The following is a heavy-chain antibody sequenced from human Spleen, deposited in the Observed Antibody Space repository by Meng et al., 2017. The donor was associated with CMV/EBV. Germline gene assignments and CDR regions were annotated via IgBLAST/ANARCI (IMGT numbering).Heavy chain of an antibody. Sequence: VCGGSISSGDDFWSWIRQPPGKGLEWIGYIYYSGSTYYNPSLKSRVTISVDTSKNQFSLKLSSVTAADTAVYYCAREYTSSSNWFDPWGQGTLVTVSS. CDR2: IYYSGST. V-gene: IGHV4-30-4*08. J-gene: IGHJ5*02. CDR3: AREYTSSSNWFDP. CDR1: GGSISSGDDF. D-gene: IGHD6-6*01.